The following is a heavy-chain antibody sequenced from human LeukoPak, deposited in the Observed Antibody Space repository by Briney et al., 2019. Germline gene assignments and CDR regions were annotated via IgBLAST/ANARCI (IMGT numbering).Heavy chain of an antibody. D-gene: IGHD6-13*01. CDR2: IYSGGRT. Sequence: GGSLRLSCAASGFTVRSNYMSWVRQAPGKGLEWVSVIYSGGRTYYADSVKGRFTISRDNSKNTLYLQMNSLRAEDTAVYYCAKDIRRYSSLPNWFDPWGQGTLVTVSS. V-gene: IGHV3-53*01. J-gene: IGHJ5*02. CDR3: AKDIRRYSSLPNWFDP. CDR1: GFTVRSNY.